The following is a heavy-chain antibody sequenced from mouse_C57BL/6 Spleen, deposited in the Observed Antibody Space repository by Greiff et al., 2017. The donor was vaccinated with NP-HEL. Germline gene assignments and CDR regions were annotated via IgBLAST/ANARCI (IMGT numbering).Heavy chain of an antibody. J-gene: IGHJ2*01. CDR2: ISSGSSTI. V-gene: IGHV5-17*01. CDR1: GFTFSDYG. D-gene: IGHD1-1*01. Sequence: EVQGVESGGGLVKPGGSLKLSCAASGFTFSDYGMHWVRQAPEKGLEWVAYISSGSSTIYYADTVKGRFTISRDNAKNTLFLQRTSLRSEDTAMSYFTGKAITTVVGPYYFDYWGQGTTLTVSS. CDR3: TGKAITTVVGPYYFDY.